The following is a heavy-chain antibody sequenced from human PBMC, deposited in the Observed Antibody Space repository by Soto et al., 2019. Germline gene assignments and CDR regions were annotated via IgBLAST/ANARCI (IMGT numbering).Heavy chain of an antibody. Sequence: QVQLVQSGAEVKKPGSSVKVSCKASGGTFSSYAISWVRQAPGQGLEWMGGIIPIFGTANYAQKFQGRVTSTADESTSTADMELSSLRSEDTAVYYCARDPRGDSSGYYYRYYYYGMDVWGQGTTVTVSS. CDR3: ARDPRGDSSGYYYRYYYYGMDV. D-gene: IGHD3-22*01. V-gene: IGHV1-69*12. J-gene: IGHJ6*02. CDR2: IIPIFGTA. CDR1: GGTFSSYA.